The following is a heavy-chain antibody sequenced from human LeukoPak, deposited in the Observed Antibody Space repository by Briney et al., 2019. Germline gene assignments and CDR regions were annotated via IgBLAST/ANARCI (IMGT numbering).Heavy chain of an antibody. CDR3: ARKDVGRDGMDV. J-gene: IGHJ6*02. CDR2: LNPNTLVT. D-gene: IGHD3-10*01. Sequence: GASVKVSCRASGYTFTDYYMHWVRQAPGQGLEWMGWLNPNTLVTKYAQHFQGRVSMTWDTSISTGYMDLHSLTSDDTAAYYCARKDVGRDGMDVWGQGTTVTVSS. V-gene: IGHV1-2*02. CDR1: GYTFTDYY.